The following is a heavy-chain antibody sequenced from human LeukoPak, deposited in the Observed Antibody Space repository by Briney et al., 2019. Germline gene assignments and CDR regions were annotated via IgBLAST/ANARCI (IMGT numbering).Heavy chain of an antibody. V-gene: IGHV3-48*02. CDR3: ARDQPQGYYYYGMDV. CDR1: GFTFSTYS. CDR2: ISSSSNI. J-gene: IGHJ6*02. Sequence: QPGGSLRLSCAASGFTFSTYSMNWVRQAPGTGLEWVSYISSSSNIYYADSVKGRFTISRDNAKNSLYLQMNSLRDEDMAVYYCARDQPQGYYYYGMDVWGQGTTVTVSS.